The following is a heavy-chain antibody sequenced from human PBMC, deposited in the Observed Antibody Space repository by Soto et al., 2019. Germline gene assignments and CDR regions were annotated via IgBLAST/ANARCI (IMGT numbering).Heavy chain of an antibody. CDR1: GFTFDDYA. Sequence: GGSLRLSCAASGFTFDDYAMHWVRQAPGKGLEWVSGISWNSGSIGYADSVKGRFTISRDNAKNSLYLQMNSLRAEDTALYYCAKVDHYYYYGMDVWGQGTTVTVSS. CDR2: ISWNSGSI. CDR3: AKVDHYYYYGMDV. J-gene: IGHJ6*02. V-gene: IGHV3-9*01.